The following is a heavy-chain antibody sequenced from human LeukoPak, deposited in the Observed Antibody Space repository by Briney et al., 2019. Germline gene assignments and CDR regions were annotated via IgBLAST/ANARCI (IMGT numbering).Heavy chain of an antibody. V-gene: IGHV3-23*01. D-gene: IGHD3-22*01. CDR1: GFTFSSYA. Sequence: GGSLRLSCAASGFTFSSYAMSWVRQAPGKGLEWVSAISGSGGSTYYAGSVKGRFTISRDNSKNTLYLQMNSLRAEDTAVYYCAKLGYDSSGYYHFDYWGQGTLVTVSS. CDR3: AKLGYDSSGYYHFDY. J-gene: IGHJ4*02. CDR2: ISGSGGST.